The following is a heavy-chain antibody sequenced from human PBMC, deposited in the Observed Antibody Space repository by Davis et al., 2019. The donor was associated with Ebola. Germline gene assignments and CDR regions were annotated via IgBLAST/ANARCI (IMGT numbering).Heavy chain of an antibody. CDR3: ARVHGSGFDVEDY. J-gene: IGHJ4*02. D-gene: IGHD3-10*01. CDR2: INAGNGNT. Sequence: ASVKVSCKASGYTFTSYAMHWVRQAPGQRLEWMGWINAGNGNTKYSQKFQGRVTITRDTSASTAYMELSSLRSEDTAVYYCARVHGSGFDVEDYWGQGTLVTVSS. V-gene: IGHV1-3*01. CDR1: GYTFTSYA.